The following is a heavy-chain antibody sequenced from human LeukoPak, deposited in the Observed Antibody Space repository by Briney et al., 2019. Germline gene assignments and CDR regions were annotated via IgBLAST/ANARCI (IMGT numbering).Heavy chain of an antibody. Sequence: GGSLRLSCAASGFTFSSYSMNWVRQAPGKGLEWVGRIKSKTDGGTTDYAAPVKGRFTISRDDSKNTLYLQMNSLKTEDTAVYYCTTPYINRVVVYWGQGTLVTVSS. V-gene: IGHV3-15*01. CDR3: TTPYINRVVVY. D-gene: IGHD2-2*01. CDR2: IKSKTDGGTT. CDR1: GFTFSSYS. J-gene: IGHJ4*02.